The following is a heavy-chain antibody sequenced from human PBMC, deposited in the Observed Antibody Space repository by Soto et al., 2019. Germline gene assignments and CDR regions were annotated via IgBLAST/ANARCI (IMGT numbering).Heavy chain of an antibody. V-gene: IGHV1-3*01. D-gene: IGHD2-15*01. Sequence: EASVKVSCKASGYTFTSYAMHWVRQAPGQRLEWMGWINAGNGNTKYSQKFQGRVTITRDTSASTAYMELSSLRSEDTAVYYCARVREGYCSGGSCYSYAFDIWGQGTMVTVSS. CDR2: INAGNGNT. CDR1: GYTFTSYA. J-gene: IGHJ3*02. CDR3: ARVREGYCSGGSCYSYAFDI.